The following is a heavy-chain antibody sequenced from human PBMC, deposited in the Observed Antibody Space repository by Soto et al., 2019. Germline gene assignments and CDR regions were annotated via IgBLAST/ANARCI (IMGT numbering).Heavy chain of an antibody. CDR2: ISSSSSYI. J-gene: IGHJ6*02. CDR1: GFTFSSYS. CDR3: ARVAGDCSSTSCYAGEPAFKKPYYYYGMDV. Sequence: GGSLRLSCAASGFTFSSYSMNWVRQAPGKGLEWVSSISSSSSYIYYADSVKGRFTISRDNAKNSLYLQMNSLRAEDTAVYYCARVAGDCSSTSCYAGEPAFKKPYYYYGMDVWGQGTTVTVSS. D-gene: IGHD2-2*01. V-gene: IGHV3-21*01.